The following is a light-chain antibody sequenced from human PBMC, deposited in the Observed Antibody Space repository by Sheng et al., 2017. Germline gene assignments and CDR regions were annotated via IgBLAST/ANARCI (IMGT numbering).Light chain of an antibody. CDR1: LGISNS. V-gene: IGKV1-NL1*01. J-gene: IGKJ1*01. CDR2: AAS. Sequence: DIQMTQSPSPLSASVGDRVTITCRASLGISNSLAWYQQKPGKAPKLLVYAASILESGVPSRFRGSVSGTEYTLTISSLQPEDFTTYYCLQYYTSPRSFGPGTKVEIK. CDR3: LQYYTSPRS.